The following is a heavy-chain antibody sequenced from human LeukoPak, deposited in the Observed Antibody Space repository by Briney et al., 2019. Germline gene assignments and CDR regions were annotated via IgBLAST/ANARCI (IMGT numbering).Heavy chain of an antibody. CDR1: GFTFSGYG. CDR3: ARRGEDLGVPSTYYFQY. J-gene: IGHJ4*02. D-gene: IGHD2-2*01. Sequence: GGSLRLSCAASGFTFSGYGMHWVRQAPGKGLEWVALISYDGSNKNYADSVKGRFTISRDNSKNTLDLQMNSLRTEDTAVYYCARRGEDLGVPSTYYFQYWGQGTLVTVSS. V-gene: IGHV3-30*03. CDR2: ISYDGSNK.